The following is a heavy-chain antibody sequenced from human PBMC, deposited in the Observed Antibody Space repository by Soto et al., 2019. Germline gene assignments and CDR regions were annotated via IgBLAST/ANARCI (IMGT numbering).Heavy chain of an antibody. CDR1: GYTFTGYY. CDR3: ARADCTNGVCYPKNFDY. J-gene: IGHJ4*02. CDR2: INPNSGGT. D-gene: IGHD2-8*01. Sequence: ASVKVSCKASGYTFTGYYMHWVRQAPGQGLEWMGWINPNSGGTNYAQKFQGWVTMTRDTSISTAYMELSRLRSDDTAVYYCARADCTNGVCYPKNFDYWGQGTLVTVSS. V-gene: IGHV1-2*04.